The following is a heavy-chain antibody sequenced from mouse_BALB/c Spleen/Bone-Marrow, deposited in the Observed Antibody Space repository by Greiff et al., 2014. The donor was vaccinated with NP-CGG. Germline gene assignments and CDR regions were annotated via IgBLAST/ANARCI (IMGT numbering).Heavy chain of an antibody. D-gene: IGHD2-3*01. J-gene: IGHJ4*01. CDR2: IWASGST. Sequence: VKLVESGPGLVAPSQSLSITCTVSGFSLTSYGVHWVRQPPGEGLEWLGIIWASGSTNYNSAHMSRLSINKDNSKSQVFLKMNSLQTDDTAMYYCAREDGYFHYYAMDYWGQGTSVTVSS. CDR1: GFSLTSYG. CDR3: AREDGYFHYYAMDY. V-gene: IGHV2-9*02.